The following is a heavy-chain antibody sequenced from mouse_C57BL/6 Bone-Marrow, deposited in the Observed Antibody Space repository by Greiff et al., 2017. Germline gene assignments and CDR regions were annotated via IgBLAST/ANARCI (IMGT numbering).Heavy chain of an antibody. CDR1: GYTFTSYW. CDR2: IYPGNSDT. CDR3: TIKEYSTYYFDY. Sequence: EVQLQQSGTVLARPGASVKMSCKTSGYTFTSYWMHWVKQRPGQGLEWRGAIYPGNSDTSYNQKFKGKAKLTAVTSANTAYMELSSLTNEDSAVYYCTIKEYSTYYFDYWGQGTTLTVSS. J-gene: IGHJ2*01. V-gene: IGHV1-5*01. D-gene: IGHD2-5*01.